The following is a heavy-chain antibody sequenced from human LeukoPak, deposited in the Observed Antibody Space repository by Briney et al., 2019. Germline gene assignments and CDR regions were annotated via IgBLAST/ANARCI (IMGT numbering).Heavy chain of an antibody. J-gene: IGHJ4*02. CDR2: IIPILGIA. CDR1: GGTFSSYA. V-gene: IGHV1-69*04. Sequence: SVKVSCKASGGTFSSYAISWVRQAPGQGLEWMGRIIPILGIANYAQKFQGRVTITADKSTSTAYMELSSLRSEDTAVYYCARLKTGYSSDYWGQGTLVTVSS. D-gene: IGHD5-18*01. CDR3: ARLKTGYSSDY.